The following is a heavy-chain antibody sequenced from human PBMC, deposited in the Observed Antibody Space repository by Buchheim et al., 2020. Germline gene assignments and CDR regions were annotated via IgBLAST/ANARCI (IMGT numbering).Heavy chain of an antibody. J-gene: IGHJ6*02. CDR2: RRRDGSGK. Sequence: VHLVESGGGLVQPGGSLRLSCAASGLFFSDYWMSWVRKAPGKGLEWVANRRRDGSGKNYVDSVRGGFTISRDNATNSLYLQMNSLRADDTAVYYCVRDYGYYYAMDVWGQGTT. CDR3: VRDYGYYYAMDV. CDR1: GLFFSDYW. D-gene: IGHD4-17*01. V-gene: IGHV3-7*01.